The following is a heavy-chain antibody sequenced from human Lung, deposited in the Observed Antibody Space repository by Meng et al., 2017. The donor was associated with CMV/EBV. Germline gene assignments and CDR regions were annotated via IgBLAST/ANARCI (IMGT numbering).Heavy chain of an antibody. CDR1: GYIFTSYF. CDR2: INPSGGRT. Sequence: ASXXVSXKADGYIFTSYFIHWVRQAPGQGLEWMGKINPSGGRTTYAQKFQGRLTMTRNSSTSKIYMEVSSLRSEDTAVYYCARGRGPSGSWYIDYWGQGTLVTVSS. J-gene: IGHJ4*02. D-gene: IGHD6-13*01. V-gene: IGHV1-46*01. CDR3: ARGRGPSGSWYIDY.